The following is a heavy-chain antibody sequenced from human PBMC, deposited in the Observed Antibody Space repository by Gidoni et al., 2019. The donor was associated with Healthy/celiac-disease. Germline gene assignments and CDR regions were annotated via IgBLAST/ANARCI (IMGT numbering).Heavy chain of an antibody. CDR1: GGSISSSNW. CDR2: IYHSGST. V-gene: IGHV4-4*02. CDR3: ASYYYDSSGYHRCFDY. Sequence: QVQLQESGPGLVKPSGTMSLTCAVSGGSISSSNWWSWVRQPPGKGLEWIGEIYHSGSTNYNPSLKSRVTISVDKSKNQFSLKLSSVTAADTAVYYCASYYYDSSGYHRCFDYWGQGTLVTVSS. J-gene: IGHJ4*02. D-gene: IGHD3-22*01.